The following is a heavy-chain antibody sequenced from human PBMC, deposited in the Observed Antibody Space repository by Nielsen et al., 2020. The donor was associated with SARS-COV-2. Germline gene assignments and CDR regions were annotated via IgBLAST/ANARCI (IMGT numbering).Heavy chain of an antibody. D-gene: IGHD6-6*01. CDR1: GFTFTNYG. CDR2: ISSSSSTI. V-gene: IGHV3-48*02. J-gene: IGHJ4*02. Sequence: GESLKISCAASGFTFTNYGMNWVRQAPGKGLEWVSYISSSSSTIYYADSVKGRFTISRDNAKNSLYLQMNSLRDEDTAVYYCARDPPKYSSSSEGDFDYWGQGTLVTVSS. CDR3: ARDPPKYSSSSEGDFDY.